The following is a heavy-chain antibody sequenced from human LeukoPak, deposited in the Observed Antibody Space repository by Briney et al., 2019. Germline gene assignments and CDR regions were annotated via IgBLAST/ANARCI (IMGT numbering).Heavy chain of an antibody. CDR2: INHSGST. J-gene: IGHJ4*02. V-gene: IGHV4-34*01. CDR1: GGSFSGYY. D-gene: IGHD3-16*02. CDR3: ARALGPNDYVWGSYRSYYFDY. Sequence: SETLSLTCAVYGGSFSGYYWSWIRRPPGKGLEWIGEINHSGSTNYNPSLKSRVTISVDTSKNQFSLKLSSVTAADTAVYYCARALGPNDYVWGSYRSYYFDYWGQGTLVTVSS.